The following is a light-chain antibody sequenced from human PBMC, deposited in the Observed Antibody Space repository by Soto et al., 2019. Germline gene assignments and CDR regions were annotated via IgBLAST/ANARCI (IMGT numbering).Light chain of an antibody. CDR1: QSVSSD. Sequence: ELVMAESAATLSVSPGETATLSCRASQSVSSDLAWFQQKPGQSPRLLIYDASTRATGIPARFSGSGFGTEFTLTISSLQSEDFAIYYCQQYNNWPRTFGQGTKVDIK. CDR2: DAS. V-gene: IGKV3-15*01. J-gene: IGKJ1*01. CDR3: QQYNNWPRT.